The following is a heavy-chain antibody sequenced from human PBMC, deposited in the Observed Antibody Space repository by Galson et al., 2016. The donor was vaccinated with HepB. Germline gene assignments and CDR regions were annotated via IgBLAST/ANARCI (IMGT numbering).Heavy chain of an antibody. V-gene: IGHV4-59*12. CDR2: ISYSGTT. CDR3: ARRAYCGDDCFPFDY. Sequence: ETLSLTCTASGGSINTYYWSWIRQPPGMGLDWIGYISYSGTTNYNPSLASRVTISIDTSRNQISLKLTSVTAADTAVYYCARRAYCGDDCFPFDYWGQGALVTVS. CDR1: GGSINTYY. J-gene: IGHJ4*02. D-gene: IGHD2-21*02.